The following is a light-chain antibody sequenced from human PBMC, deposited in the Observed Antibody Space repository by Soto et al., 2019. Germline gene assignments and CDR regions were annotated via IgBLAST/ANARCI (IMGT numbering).Light chain of an antibody. CDR2: DAY. Sequence: EVVLTQSPVTLSLSPGERATLSCRASQSFRGLLAWYQQKPGQAPRLLIYDAYNRATGIPPRFSGSGSGTEFTLTISSLEPEDSAVSYCQQPHMRPITFGQVTRLEMK. CDR1: QSFRGL. J-gene: IGKJ5*01. V-gene: IGKV3-11*01. CDR3: QQPHMRPIT.